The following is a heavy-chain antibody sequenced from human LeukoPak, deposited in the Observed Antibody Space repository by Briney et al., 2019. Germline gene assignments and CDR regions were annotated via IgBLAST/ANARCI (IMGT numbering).Heavy chain of an antibody. J-gene: IGHJ4*02. V-gene: IGHV3-7*01. CDR2: IKEDGTIK. Sequence: PGGSLRLSCAASGFTFSRDWMSWVRQAPGKGREWVANIKEDGTIKYYVDSVKGRRTILRDNAESYLSLQVNSLRADDTAMYYCARIGYSSRPIDYWGQGPLVTVSS. CDR3: ARIGYSSRPIDY. CDR1: GFTFSRDW. D-gene: IGHD6-19*01.